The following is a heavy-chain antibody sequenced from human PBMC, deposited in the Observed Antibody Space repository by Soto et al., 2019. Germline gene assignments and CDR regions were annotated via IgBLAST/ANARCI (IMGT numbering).Heavy chain of an antibody. J-gene: IGHJ4*02. V-gene: IGHV3-23*01. CDR1: GFTFSSYA. CDR3: AADPYSSGPPSSDY. D-gene: IGHD6-19*01. Sequence: GGSLRLSCAASGFTFSSYAMSWVRQAPGKGLEWVSAISGSGGSTYYADSVKGRFTISRDNSKNTLYLQMNSLRAEDTAVYYCAADPYSSGPPSSDYWGQGTLVTVSS. CDR2: ISGSGGST.